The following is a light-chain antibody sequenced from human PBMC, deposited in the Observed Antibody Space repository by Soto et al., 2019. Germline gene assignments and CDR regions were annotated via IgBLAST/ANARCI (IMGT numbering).Light chain of an antibody. Sequence: ALTQPRSVSGSPGQSVTISCTGTSSDVGGYNYVSWFQQYPGKVPKLMIYDVTERPSGVPDRFPGSKSGNTASLTISGLQAEDEADYFCCSYAGGYIFVFGTGTKVTVL. CDR2: DVT. CDR3: CSYAGGYIFV. CDR1: SSDVGGYNY. V-gene: IGLV2-11*01. J-gene: IGLJ1*01.